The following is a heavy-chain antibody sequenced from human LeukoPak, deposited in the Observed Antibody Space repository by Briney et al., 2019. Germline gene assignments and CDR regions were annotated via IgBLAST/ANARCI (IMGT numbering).Heavy chain of an antibody. CDR1: GGSFSGYY. CDR2: IKHSGST. V-gene: IGHV4-34*01. J-gene: IGHJ6*03. Sequence: SETLFLSCAVYGGSFSGYYWSWIRQSPGKGLERIGDIKHSGSTNYNPYLKSRVTISVDTSKNQFSLNLSSVTAADTAVYYCARFAPAHNYYYSYYLDIWGKGTMVTVSS. CDR3: ARFAPAHNYYYSYYLDI.